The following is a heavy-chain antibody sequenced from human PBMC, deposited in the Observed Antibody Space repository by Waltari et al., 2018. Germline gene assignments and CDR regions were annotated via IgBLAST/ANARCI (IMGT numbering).Heavy chain of an antibody. CDR3: ARARWDLQVVYLDS. V-gene: IGHV1-69*18. J-gene: IGHJ4*02. Sequence: QVQLVQSGTEVRKPGSSVKVSCEAPGGTFSSYAISWVRQAPGQGLEWMGSTVPFDGGATYARKVRGRVTISADESTSTAYMEMSGLRSEDTAVYFCARARWDLQVVYLDSWGQGTLVTVSS. CDR2: TVPFDGGA. CDR1: GGTFSSYA. D-gene: IGHD2-8*02.